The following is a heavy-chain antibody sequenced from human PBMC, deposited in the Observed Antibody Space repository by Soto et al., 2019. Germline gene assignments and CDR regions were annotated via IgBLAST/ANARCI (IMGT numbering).Heavy chain of an antibody. V-gene: IGHV4-30-2*03. J-gene: IGHJ5*02. CDR1: GGSISSGGYS. D-gene: IGHD3-10*01. Sequence: SETLSLTCAVSGGSISSGGYSWSWIRQPPGKGLEWIGYIYYSGSTYYNPSLKSRVTISVDTSKNQFSLKLSSVTAADTTVYYCARHAFIFRGVRNWFDPWGQGTLVTVSS. CDR2: IYYSGST. CDR3: ARHAFIFRGVRNWFDP.